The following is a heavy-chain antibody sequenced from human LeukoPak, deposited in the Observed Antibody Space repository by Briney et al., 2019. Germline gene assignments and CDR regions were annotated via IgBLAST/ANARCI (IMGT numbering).Heavy chain of an antibody. J-gene: IGHJ4*02. V-gene: IGHV3-48*01. Sequence: GGSLRLSCAASGFTFSSYSMNWVRQAPGKGLEWVSYIISSSSTIYYTDSVKGRFTISRDNAKNSLYLQMNRLRAEDTAVYYCARDHTVGAAFDYWGQGTLVTVSS. CDR2: IISSSSTI. D-gene: IGHD2-15*01. CDR1: GFTFSSYS. CDR3: ARDHTVGAAFDY.